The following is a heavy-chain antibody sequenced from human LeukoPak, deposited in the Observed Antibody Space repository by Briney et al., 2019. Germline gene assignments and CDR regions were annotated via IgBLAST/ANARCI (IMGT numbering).Heavy chain of an antibody. CDR2: INSDGSST. CDR3: ARGDYYDSSGYSDFDY. V-gene: IGHV3-74*01. CDR1: GFTFSSYW. D-gene: IGHD3-22*01. J-gene: IGHJ4*02. Sequence: ETGGSLRLSCAASGFTFSSYWMHWVRQAPGKGLVWVSRINSDGSSTSYADSVKGRFTISRDNAKNTLYLQMNSLRAEDTAVYYCARGDYYDSSGYSDFDYWGQGTLVTVSS.